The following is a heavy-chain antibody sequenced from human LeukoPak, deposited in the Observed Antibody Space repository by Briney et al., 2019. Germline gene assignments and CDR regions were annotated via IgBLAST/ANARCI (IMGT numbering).Heavy chain of an antibody. CDR1: GYIFTSYG. J-gene: IGHJ5*02. V-gene: IGHV1-18*01. D-gene: IGHD3-22*01. CDR3: ARMYYYDSSGYYGLDP. CDR2: ISGYNGNT. Sequence: ASVKVSCKASGYIFTSYGISWVRQAPGQGLEWMGWISGYNGNTNYAQKLQGRVTMTTDTSTSTAYMELRSLRSDDTAVYYCARMYYYDSSGYYGLDPWGQGTLVTVSS.